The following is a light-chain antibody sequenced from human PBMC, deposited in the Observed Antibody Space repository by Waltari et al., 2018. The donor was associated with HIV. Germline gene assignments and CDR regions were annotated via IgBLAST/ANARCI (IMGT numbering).Light chain of an antibody. CDR3: QSYDSRLSGSVV. CDR2: DNN. V-gene: IGLV1-40*01. Sequence: QSALTQPPSVSGAPGQSVTLPCSGSNSNIGAGFAVHWSPQVPGTAPRLLIYDNNNRPSGVPDRFSGSKSGTSASLAINGLQSEDEADYYCQSYDSRLSGSVVFGGGTKVTVL. J-gene: IGLJ2*01. CDR1: NSNIGAGFA.